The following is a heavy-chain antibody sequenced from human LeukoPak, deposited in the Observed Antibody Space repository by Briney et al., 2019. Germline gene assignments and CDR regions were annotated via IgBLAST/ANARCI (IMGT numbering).Heavy chain of an antibody. V-gene: IGHV7-4-1*02. CDR2: INTSTGNP. CDR1: GYTFSNYA. J-gene: IGHJ1*01. D-gene: IGHD6-19*01. Sequence: GASVKVSCKPSGYTFSNYAMNWVRQAPGQGLEWMGWINTSTGNPTYGQGFTGRFVFSLDTSVNTAYLQISSLKAEDTAVYYCARVAGNEYFQHWGQGTLVTVSS. CDR3: ARVAGNEYFQH.